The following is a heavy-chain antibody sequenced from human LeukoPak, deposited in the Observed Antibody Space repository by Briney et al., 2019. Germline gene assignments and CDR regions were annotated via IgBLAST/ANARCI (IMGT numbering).Heavy chain of an antibody. Sequence: PGGSLRLSCAASGFTFSSYAMHWVRQAPGKGLEWVAVISYDGSNKYYADSVKGRFTISRDNSKNTLYLQMNSLRSDDTAVYYCARADLEYCSSTSCYRRGEYWGQGTLVTVSS. CDR1: GFTFSSYA. CDR3: ARADLEYCSSTSCYRRGEY. CDR2: ISYDGSNK. J-gene: IGHJ4*02. V-gene: IGHV3-30-3*01. D-gene: IGHD2-2*02.